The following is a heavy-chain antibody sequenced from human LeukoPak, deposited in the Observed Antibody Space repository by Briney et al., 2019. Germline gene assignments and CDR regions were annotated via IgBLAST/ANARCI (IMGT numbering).Heavy chain of an antibody. CDR2: IYSSGSA. D-gene: IGHD1-20*01. CDR1: GGSISSYY. CDR3: ARGGIGGNSAGFDR. V-gene: IGHV4-4*07. J-gene: IGHJ5*02. Sequence: SETLSLTCTVSGGSISSYYWSWIRQPAGKGLEWIGRIYSSGSATYNPSLKSRVTMSVDTSKNQFSLKVTSVTAADTAVYYCARGGIGGNSAGFDRWGQGSLVTVSS.